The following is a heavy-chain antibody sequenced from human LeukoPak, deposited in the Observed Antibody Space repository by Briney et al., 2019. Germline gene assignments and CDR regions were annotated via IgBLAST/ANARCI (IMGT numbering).Heavy chain of an antibody. Sequence: GGSLRLSCAGSGFIFSNAWMGWVRQAPGKGLEWVGRIKSKTDGGTTDYPAPVKGRFTISRDDSKNTLYLQMKSLKTEDTAVYYCTTDAATEVSLDYWGQGTLVTVSS. CDR2: IKSKTDGGTT. J-gene: IGHJ4*02. CDR1: GFIFSNAW. CDR3: TTDAATEVSLDY. D-gene: IGHD6-25*01. V-gene: IGHV3-15*01.